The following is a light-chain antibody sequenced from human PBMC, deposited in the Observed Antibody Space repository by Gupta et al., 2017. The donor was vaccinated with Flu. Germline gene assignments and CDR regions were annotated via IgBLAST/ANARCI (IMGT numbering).Light chain of an antibody. Sequence: DIQMTQSPSSLSASVGDRVTITCQASQAITNSLAWYQQRPGKAPKLLIYDASTVETGVPSRFSGSGSGTDFTLTISSRQPEDLGKYYCQQYDGLPSTFGQGTHLEVK. CDR3: QQYDGLPST. V-gene: IGKV1-33*01. CDR2: DAS. CDR1: QAITNS. J-gene: IGKJ2*01.